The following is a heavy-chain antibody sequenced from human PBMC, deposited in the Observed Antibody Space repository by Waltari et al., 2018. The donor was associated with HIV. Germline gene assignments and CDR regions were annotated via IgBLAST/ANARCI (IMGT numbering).Heavy chain of an antibody. CDR2: IYYSGST. J-gene: IGHJ4*02. V-gene: IGHV4-39*01. Sequence: QLQLQESGPGLVKPSETLSLTCTVSGGSISSSYYYWGWIRQPPGKGLEWIGSIYYSGSTSYNPSLKSRVTISVDTSKNQFSLKLSSVTAADTAVYYCARHSSVTKIHFDYWGQGTLVTVSS. D-gene: IGHD4-4*01. CDR3: ARHSSVTKIHFDY. CDR1: GGSISSSYYY.